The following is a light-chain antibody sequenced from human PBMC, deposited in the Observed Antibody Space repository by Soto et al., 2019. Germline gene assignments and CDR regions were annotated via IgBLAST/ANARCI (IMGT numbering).Light chain of an antibody. CDR3: QQRSKT. Sequence: EIVLTQSPGTLSLSPGERATLSCRASQSVSSYLAWYQQKPGQAPRLLIYDASNRATGIPARFSGSGSGTDFTLTISSLEPEDFAVYYCQQRSKTFGGGTKVDI. CDR1: QSVSSY. J-gene: IGKJ4*01. CDR2: DAS. V-gene: IGKV3-11*01.